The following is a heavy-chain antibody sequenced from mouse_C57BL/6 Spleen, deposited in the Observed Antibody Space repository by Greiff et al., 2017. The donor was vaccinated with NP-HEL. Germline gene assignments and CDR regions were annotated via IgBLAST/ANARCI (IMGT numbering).Heavy chain of an antibody. CDR1: GFTFSDYG. D-gene: IGHD1-1*01. CDR3: AKSYGSSLGYAMDY. V-gene: IGHV5-17*01. J-gene: IGHJ4*01. CDR2: ISSGSSTI. Sequence: EVHLVESGGGLVKPGGSLKLSCAASGFTFSDYGMHWVRQAPEKGLEWVAYISSGSSTIYYADTVKGRFTISRDNAKNTLFLQMTSLRSEDTAMYYCAKSYGSSLGYAMDYWGQGTSVTVSS.